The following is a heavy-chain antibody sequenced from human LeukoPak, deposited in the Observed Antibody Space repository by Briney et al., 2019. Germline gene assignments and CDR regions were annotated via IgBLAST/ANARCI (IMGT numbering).Heavy chain of an antibody. V-gene: IGHV4-34*01. CDR1: GGSFSGYY. J-gene: IGHJ4*02. CDR2: INHSGST. D-gene: IGHD2-15*01. Sequence: PSETLSLTCAVYGGSFSGYYWSWIRQPPGKGLEWIGEINHSGSTNYNPSLKSRVTISVGTSKNQFSLKVRSVTAADTAVFYCARRAFPRCYSLWGQGTLVTVSS. CDR3: ARRAFPRCYSL.